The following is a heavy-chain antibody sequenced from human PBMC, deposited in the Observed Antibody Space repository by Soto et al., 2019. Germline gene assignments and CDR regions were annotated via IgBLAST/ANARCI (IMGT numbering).Heavy chain of an antibody. CDR3: AKQGFFQQLAYYYYYGMDV. V-gene: IGHV3-30*18. CDR1: GFTFSSYG. D-gene: IGHD6-13*01. J-gene: IGHJ6*02. CDR2: ISYDGSNK. Sequence: QVQLVESGGGVVQPGRSLRLSCAASGFTFSSYGMHWVRQAPGKGLEWVAVISYDGSNKYYADSVKGRFTISRDNSKNTLYLQMNSLRAEDTAVYYCAKQGFFQQLAYYYYYGMDVWGQGTTVTVSS.